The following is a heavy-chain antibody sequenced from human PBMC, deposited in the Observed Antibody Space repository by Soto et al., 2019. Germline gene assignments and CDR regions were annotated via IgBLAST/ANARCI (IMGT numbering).Heavy chain of an antibody. CDR1: GGSFSGYY. Sequence: SETLSLTCAVYGGSFSGYYWRWIRQPPGKGLEWIGEINHSGSTNYNPSLKSRVTISVDTSKNQFSLKLSSVTAADTAVYYCARGSISAAGMGRYYYYCMDVWGKGTTVTVSS. CDR3: ARGSISAAGMGRYYYYCMDV. J-gene: IGHJ6*03. D-gene: IGHD6-13*01. CDR2: INHSGST. V-gene: IGHV4-34*01.